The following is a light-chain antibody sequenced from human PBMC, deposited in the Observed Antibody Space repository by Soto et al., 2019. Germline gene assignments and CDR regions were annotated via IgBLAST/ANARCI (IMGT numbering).Light chain of an antibody. CDR1: QSVSSSY. CDR2: GAS. V-gene: IGKV3-20*01. CDR3: LQYGYLIS. J-gene: IGKJ4*01. Sequence: EKMMTLSPATLSVNTGERATLSCRASQSVSSSYLAWYQQKPGRAHRLLIYGASSRATGIPDRFSGSGSGTDFTLTISRLEPEDIGMYYGLQYGYLISFGGGSKVDIK.